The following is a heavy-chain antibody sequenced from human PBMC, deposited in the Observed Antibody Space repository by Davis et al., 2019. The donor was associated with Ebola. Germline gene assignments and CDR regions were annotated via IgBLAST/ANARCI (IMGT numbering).Heavy chain of an antibody. Sequence: GESLKISCAASGFTFSSYNMNWVRQAPGKGLEWVANIKQDGSEKYYVDSVKGRFTISRDNAKNSLYLQMNSLRAEDTAVYYCARANNNWNMFDPWGQGTLVTVSS. CDR1: GFTFSSYN. CDR3: ARANNNWNMFDP. CDR2: IKQDGSEK. J-gene: IGHJ5*02. V-gene: IGHV3-7*01. D-gene: IGHD1/OR15-1a*01.